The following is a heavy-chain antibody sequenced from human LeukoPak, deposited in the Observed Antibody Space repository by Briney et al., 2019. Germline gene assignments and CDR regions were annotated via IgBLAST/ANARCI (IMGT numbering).Heavy chain of an antibody. J-gene: IGHJ5*02. CDR1: GFTFSSYA. CDR2: ISGSDSST. Sequence: PGGSLRLSCAASGFTFSSYAMSWVRQAPGKGLEWVSSISGSDSSTHYADSVKGRFTVSRDNSKNTLYLQMNSLRSDDTAVYYCARERRITMVRENWFDPWGQGTLVTVSS. D-gene: IGHD3-10*01. CDR3: ARERRITMVRENWFDP. V-gene: IGHV3-23*01.